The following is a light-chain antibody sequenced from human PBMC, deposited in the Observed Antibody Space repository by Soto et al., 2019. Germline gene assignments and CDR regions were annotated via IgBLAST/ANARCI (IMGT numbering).Light chain of an antibody. Sequence: QSALTQPASVSGSPGQSITISCTGTSSGIRDYNYVSWYQQLPGNAPKLIMYEFSNRLSRIFNRFYASKTGNTSSLTIPGLQAEEDQDYYCSSKRSDFFGTGTKVAVL. V-gene: IGLV2-14*01. CDR1: SSGIRDYNY. J-gene: IGLJ1*01. CDR2: EFS. CDR3: SSKRSDF.